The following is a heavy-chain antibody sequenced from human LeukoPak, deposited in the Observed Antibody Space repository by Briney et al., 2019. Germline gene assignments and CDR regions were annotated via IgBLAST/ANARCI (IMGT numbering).Heavy chain of an antibody. V-gene: IGHV4-61*02. CDR2: IYTSGST. D-gene: IGHD6-19*01. J-gene: IGHJ4*02. CDR3: ARGGSSGWYLYFDY. CDR1: GGSISSGSYY. Sequence: SQTLSLTCTVSGGSISSGSYYWSWIRQPAGKGLEWIGRIYTSGSTNYNPSLKSRVTISVDTSKNQFSLKLSSVTAADTAVYYCARGGSSGWYLYFDYWGQGTLVTVSS.